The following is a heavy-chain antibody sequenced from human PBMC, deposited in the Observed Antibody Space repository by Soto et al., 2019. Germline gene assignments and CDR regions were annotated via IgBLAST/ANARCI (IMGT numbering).Heavy chain of an antibody. D-gene: IGHD1-26*01. J-gene: IGHJ4*02. CDR1: GFTFSSYA. Sequence: QVQLVESGGGVVQPGRSLRLSCAASGFTFSSYAMHWVRQAPGKGLEWVAVISYDGSNKYYADSVKGRFTISRDNSKNTLYLQMNSLRAEDTAVYYCARMTSGSHRWYFDYWGQGTLVTVSS. CDR2: ISYDGSNK. CDR3: ARMTSGSHRWYFDY. V-gene: IGHV3-30-3*01.